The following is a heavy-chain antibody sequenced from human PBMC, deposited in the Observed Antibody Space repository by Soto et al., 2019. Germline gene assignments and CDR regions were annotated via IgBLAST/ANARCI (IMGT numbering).Heavy chain of an antibody. CDR3: TADSRQIFGGVWLDY. D-gene: IGHD3-10*01. Sequence: EEHLVESGGGLIKPGGSLRLSCTASGFIFSKAWMNWVRQAPGEGLEWVGRIKSKTDGGTIDYGAPVKDRFTISRDDSNNTLYLRMNSLKMEDTAVYYCTADSRQIFGGVWLDYWGLGTLVTVSS. V-gene: IGHV3-15*07. J-gene: IGHJ4*02. CDR2: IKSKTDGGTI. CDR1: GFIFSKAW.